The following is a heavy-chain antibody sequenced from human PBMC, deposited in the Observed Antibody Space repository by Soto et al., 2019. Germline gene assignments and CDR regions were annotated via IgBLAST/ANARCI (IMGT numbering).Heavy chain of an antibody. Sequence: PGGSLRLSCAASGFTCSSSAMTWVRQAPGKGLEWVSGISGSGGSTYYADSVKGRFTISRDNSKNTLYLQMNSLRAEDTAVYYCAKMVKRGFVVVPAEPLDYWGQGTLVTVSS. CDR2: ISGSGGST. V-gene: IGHV3-23*01. J-gene: IGHJ4*02. CDR1: GFTCSSSA. D-gene: IGHD2-2*01. CDR3: AKMVKRGFVVVPAEPLDY.